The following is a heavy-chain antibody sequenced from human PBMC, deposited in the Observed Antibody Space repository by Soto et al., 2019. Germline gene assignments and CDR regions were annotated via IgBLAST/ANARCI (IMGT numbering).Heavy chain of an antibody. CDR1: GYTFTNYG. CDR3: ARGPDPTYFDY. V-gene: IGHV1-18*01. CDR2: INVYNGKT. Sequence: QVPLVQSGGEVAKPGASVKVSCKASGYTFTNYGINWVRQAPGLGLEWMGWINVYNGKTNYAQKFQARVTMTTDTSPNSVYMELRSLRSDDTAVYYCARGPDPTYFDYWGQGTLVIVSS. J-gene: IGHJ4*02.